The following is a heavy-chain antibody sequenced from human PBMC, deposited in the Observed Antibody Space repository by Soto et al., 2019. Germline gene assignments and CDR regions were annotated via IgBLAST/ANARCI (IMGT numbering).Heavy chain of an antibody. CDR1: GFMFTSAA. CDR3: AKVRYSSPMGYYYGMDV. J-gene: IGHJ6*02. D-gene: IGHD6-19*01. CDR2: IVVGSGNT. Sequence: ASVKVSCKASGFMFTSAAVQWVRQARGQRLEWIGWIVVGSGNTNYAQKFQERVTITRDMSTSTAYIELSSLRSEDTAVYYCAKVRYSSPMGYYYGMDVWGQETTVTVS. V-gene: IGHV1-58*01.